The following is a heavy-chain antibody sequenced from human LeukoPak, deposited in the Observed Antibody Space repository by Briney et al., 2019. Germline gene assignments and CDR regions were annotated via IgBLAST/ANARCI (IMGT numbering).Heavy chain of an antibody. Sequence: GSLRLSCAASGFTFSGYYWSWIRQPPGKGLEWIGEINHSGSTNYNPSLKSRVTISVDTSKNQFSLKLSSVTAADTAVYYCVLRGLQTHWGQGTLVTVSS. CDR2: INHSGST. CDR1: GFTFSGYY. J-gene: IGHJ4*02. CDR3: VLRGLQTH. D-gene: IGHD3-16*01. V-gene: IGHV4-34*08.